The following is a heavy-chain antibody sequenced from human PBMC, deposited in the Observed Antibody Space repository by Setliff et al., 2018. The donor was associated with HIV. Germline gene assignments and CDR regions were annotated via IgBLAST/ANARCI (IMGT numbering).Heavy chain of an antibody. CDR3: ARYSSSWHTFDY. J-gene: IGHJ4*02. CDR2: IWYDGSNQ. Sequence: PGGSLRLSCAASGFTFSNYGMHWVRQAPGKGLEWVAVIWYDGSNQNYADSVKGRLTISRDNSNNTMYLQMNSLTPEDTAVYYCARYSSSWHTFDYWGQGTLVTVSS. V-gene: IGHV3-33*01. D-gene: IGHD6-13*01. CDR1: GFTFSNYG.